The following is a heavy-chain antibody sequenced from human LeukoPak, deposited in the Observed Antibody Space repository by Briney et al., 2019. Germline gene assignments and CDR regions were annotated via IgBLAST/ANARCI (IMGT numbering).Heavy chain of an antibody. CDR1: GGSISSSSYY. D-gene: IGHD4-23*01. J-gene: IGHJ6*02. CDR2: IYYSGST. Sequence: SETLSLTCTVSGGSISSSSYYWGWIRQPPGKGLEWIGSIYYSGSTNYNPSLKSRVTISVDTSKNQFSLKLSSVTAADTAVYYCARRRLQLLYYYYYYGMDVWGQGTTVTVSS. V-gene: IGHV4-39*07. CDR3: ARRRLQLLYYYYYYGMDV.